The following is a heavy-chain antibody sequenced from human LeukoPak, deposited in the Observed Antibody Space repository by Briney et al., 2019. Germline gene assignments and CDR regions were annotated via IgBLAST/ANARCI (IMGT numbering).Heavy chain of an antibody. Sequence: PGGSLRLSCAASGFTFSSYGMHWVRQAPGKGLEWVAVISYDGSNKYYADSVKGRFTISRDNSKNTLYLQMNSLRAEDTAVYYCAKDFRLRPPVVTWGYFDYWGQGTLVTVSS. CDR1: GFTFSSYG. CDR2: ISYDGSNK. D-gene: IGHD4-23*01. J-gene: IGHJ4*02. V-gene: IGHV3-30*18. CDR3: AKDFRLRPPVVTWGYFDY.